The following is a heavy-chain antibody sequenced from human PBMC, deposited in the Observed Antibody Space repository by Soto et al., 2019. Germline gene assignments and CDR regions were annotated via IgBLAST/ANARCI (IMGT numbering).Heavy chain of an antibody. CDR2: INKDGSEK. Sequence: EVQVVESGGGLVQPGGSLRLSCAASGFTFTSYWMTWVRQAPGRGLEWVANINKDGSEKSYVDSVKGRFTISRDSAKSSLYLQMNSLRADDTAVYYCGREIASRLWGKGTTVIVSS. CDR1: GFTFTSYW. J-gene: IGHJ6*04. V-gene: IGHV3-7*01. D-gene: IGHD2-21*01. CDR3: GREIASRL.